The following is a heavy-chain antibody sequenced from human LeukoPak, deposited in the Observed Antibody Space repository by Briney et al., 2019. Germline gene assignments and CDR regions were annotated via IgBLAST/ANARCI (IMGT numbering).Heavy chain of an antibody. CDR1: GYTFTSYD. D-gene: IGHD5-24*01. J-gene: IGHJ3*02. CDR2: MNPNSGNT. V-gene: IGHV1-8*01. CDR3: ARVKSRMAEDPDAFDI. Sequence: ASVKVSCKASGYTFTSYDINWVRQATGQGLEWMGWMNPNSGNTGYAQKFQGRVTMTRNTSISTAYMELSSLRSEDTVVYYCARVKSRMAEDPDAFDIWGQGTMVTVSS.